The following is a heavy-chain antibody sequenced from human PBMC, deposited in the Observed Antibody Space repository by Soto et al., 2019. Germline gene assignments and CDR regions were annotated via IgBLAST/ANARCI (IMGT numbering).Heavy chain of an antibody. CDR3: AKGWLYGGGMGV. J-gene: IGHJ6*02. Sequence: EVQLLESGGGLVQPGGSLRLSCAASGFTFSSYAMSWVRQAPGKGLEWVSSTSGSGGDVYHAGSGKGRFTISRDNSKSTLYMQMNSLRAEDTGIYYCAKGWLYGGGMGVWGQGTTVTVSS. D-gene: IGHD3-22*01. CDR2: TSGSGGDV. CDR1: GFTFSSYA. V-gene: IGHV3-23*01.